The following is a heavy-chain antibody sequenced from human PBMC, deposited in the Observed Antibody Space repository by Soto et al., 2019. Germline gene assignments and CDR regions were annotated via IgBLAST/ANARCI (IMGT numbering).Heavy chain of an antibody. CDR1: GRSISSRSYY. J-gene: IGHJ6*02. D-gene: IGHD4-17*01. CDR2: MYYSGST. CDR3: AADTVTLYYYYYGMDV. Sequence: SDTLSLTCTVSGRSISSRSYYWGWMRQPPGKGLDWIGSMYYSGSTYYNPSLKSRVTISVDTSKNQFSLKLSSVTAADTAVYYCAADTVTLYYYYYGMDVWGQGTTDT. V-gene: IGHV4-39*01.